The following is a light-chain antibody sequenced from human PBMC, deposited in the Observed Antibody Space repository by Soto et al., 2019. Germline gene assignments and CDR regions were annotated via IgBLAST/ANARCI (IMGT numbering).Light chain of an antibody. J-gene: IGLJ2*01. Sequence: QSALTQPPSASGSPGPSVTISCAGSTGDIGTYDHVSWYQQHPGKAPKLLIYEVTKRPPGVPARFSGSKSANTASLTISGLQADDEADYYCSSYAGTNNVIFGGGTKLTVL. CDR3: SSYAGTNNVI. CDR1: TGDIGTYDH. CDR2: EVT. V-gene: IGLV2-8*01.